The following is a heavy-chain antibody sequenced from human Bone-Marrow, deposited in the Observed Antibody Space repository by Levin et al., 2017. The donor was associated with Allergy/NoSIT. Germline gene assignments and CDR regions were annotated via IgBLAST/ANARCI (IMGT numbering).Heavy chain of an antibody. V-gene: IGHV3-23*01. J-gene: IGHJ2*01. CDR2: ITGSGATT. Sequence: GESLKISCAASGFTFAKYTMAWVRQAPGNGLEWVSTITGSGATTYYAASVKGRFTVSRDNSKTTLSLQMNSLRADDTAVYYRAKEYGNPNVYGPYAGICWFFDLWGRGTLVTVSS. D-gene: IGHD1-14*01. CDR1: GFTFAKYT. CDR3: AKEYGNPNVYGPYAGICWFFDL.